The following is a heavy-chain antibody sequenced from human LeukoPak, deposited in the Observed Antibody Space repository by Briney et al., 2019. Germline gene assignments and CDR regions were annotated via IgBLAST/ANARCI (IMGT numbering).Heavy chain of an antibody. CDR3: ARQGSGSSPPYFDY. CDR1: GGSISSSSYY. J-gene: IGHJ4*02. CDR2: IYYSGST. D-gene: IGHD6-13*01. Sequence: PSETLSLTCTVSGGSISSSSYYWGWIRQAPGKGLEWIGSIYYSGSTYYNPSLKSRVTISVDTSKNQFSLKLSPVTAADTAVYYCARQGSGSSPPYFDYWGQGTLVTVSS. V-gene: IGHV4-39*01.